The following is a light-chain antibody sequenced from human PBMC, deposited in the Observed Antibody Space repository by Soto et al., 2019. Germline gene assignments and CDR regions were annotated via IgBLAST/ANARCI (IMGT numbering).Light chain of an antibody. CDR2: GAS. CDR3: QQYGSAPRT. V-gene: IGKV3-20*01. Sequence: EIVLTQSPGTLSLSPGEGATLSCRASQSVSSTYLAWYQQRPGQAPRLLIHGASSRGTGTPGRFSGSGSGTDFTLTISRLEPEDFAVYYCQQYGSAPRTFGQGTKVDIK. J-gene: IGKJ1*01. CDR1: QSVSSTY.